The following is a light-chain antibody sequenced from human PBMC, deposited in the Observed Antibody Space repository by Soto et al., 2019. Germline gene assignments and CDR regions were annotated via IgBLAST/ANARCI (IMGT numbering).Light chain of an antibody. Sequence: QPALTQPPSASGSPGQSVTISCTGTSSDVGGHNYVSWYQHHPGKAPKLMIYEVSNRPSGVPDRFSGSKSGNTASLTVSGLQAEDEADYYCSSYAGSNHFVVFGGGTKLTVL. CDR1: SSDVGGHNY. V-gene: IGLV2-8*01. CDR2: EVS. J-gene: IGLJ2*01. CDR3: SSYAGSNHFVV.